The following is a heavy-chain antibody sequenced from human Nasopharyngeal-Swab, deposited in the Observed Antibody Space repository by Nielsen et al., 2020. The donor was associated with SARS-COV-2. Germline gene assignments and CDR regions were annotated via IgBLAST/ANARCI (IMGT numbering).Heavy chain of an antibody. CDR2: IYPDGGT. CDR1: GGSVSSAGYY. D-gene: IGHD3-10*01. Sequence: SETLSLTCSVSGGSVSSAGYYWNWIRQPPGRALEWLGYIYPDGGTNYNPSLMGRVIMSVDTSKNQFSLRLTSVTTADTAVYYCARDRGDLRKYNCDSWGQGTLVTVSS. CDR3: ARDRGDLRKYNCDS. J-gene: IGHJ4*02. V-gene: IGHV4-61*08.